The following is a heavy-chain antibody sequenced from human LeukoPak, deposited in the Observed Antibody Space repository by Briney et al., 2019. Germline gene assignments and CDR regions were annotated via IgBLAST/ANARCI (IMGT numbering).Heavy chain of an antibody. J-gene: IGHJ4*02. Sequence: GGSLRLSCAASGFTFDDYAMHWVRQAPGKGLEWVSLISGDGGPTYYADSVKGRFTISRDNSKNTLYLQMNSLRAEDTAVYYCAREDSSSWVFDYWGQGTLVTVSS. D-gene: IGHD6-13*01. CDR3: AREDSSSWVFDY. CDR2: ISGDGGPT. CDR1: GFTFDDYA. V-gene: IGHV3-43*02.